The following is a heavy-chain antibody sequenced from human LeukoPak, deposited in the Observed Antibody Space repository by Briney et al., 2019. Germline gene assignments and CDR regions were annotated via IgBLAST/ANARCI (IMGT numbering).Heavy chain of an antibody. CDR2: ISGSGGST. J-gene: IGHJ4*02. Sequence: PGGSLRLSCAASGFTFSSYAMSWVRQAPGKGLEWVSAISGSGGSTYYADSVKGRFTISRDNSKNTLYLQMNSLRAEDTVVYYCAKVMVRGVITGPCDYWGQGTLVTVSS. V-gene: IGHV3-23*01. CDR1: GFTFSSYA. CDR3: AKVMVRGVITGPCDY. D-gene: IGHD3-10*01.